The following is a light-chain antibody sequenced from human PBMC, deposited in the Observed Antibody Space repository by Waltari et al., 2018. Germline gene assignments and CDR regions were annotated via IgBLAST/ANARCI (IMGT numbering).Light chain of an antibody. V-gene: IGLV1-47*01. CDR1: ISNIGHHY. J-gene: IGLJ2*01. CDR3: VTRDEGPTVV. Sequence: QSVLTQPPSASGTPGQSVTIPCSGSISNIGHHYVYLYHQLPGTAPKLLICLTHQRPSGVPDRFSASKSGTSASLAISGLRFEDEADYYCVTRDEGPTVVFGGGTKLTVL. CDR2: LTH.